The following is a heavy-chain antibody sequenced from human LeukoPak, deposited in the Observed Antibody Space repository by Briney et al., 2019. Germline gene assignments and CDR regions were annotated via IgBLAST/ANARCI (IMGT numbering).Heavy chain of an antibody. J-gene: IGHJ6*02. D-gene: IGHD1-7*01. CDR2: ISGGSEDS. CDR3: GRTNYFYGLDV. CDR1: GLTFGGYA. V-gene: IGHV3-23*01. Sequence: GGSLRLSCTASGLTFGGYAMTWVRQAPGKGLEWVSSISGGSEDSYYADSVKGRFTISRDNSRSTLYLQMNSLRADDTAVYYCGRTNYFYGLDVWGQGTTVTVSS.